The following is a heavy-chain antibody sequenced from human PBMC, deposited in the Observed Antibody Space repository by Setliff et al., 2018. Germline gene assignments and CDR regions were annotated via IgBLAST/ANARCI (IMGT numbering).Heavy chain of an antibody. CDR1: GYSFTLYA. D-gene: IGHD2-21*01. J-gene: IGHJ4*02. CDR3: ARGYCDGIGCPAPLYYFDS. V-gene: IGHV1-3*03. CDR2: MNIDNGKT. Sequence: ASVKVSCKASGYSFTLYAMHWMRQAPGQRLEWMGWMNIDNGKTEYSQDSQDRVTFTRDTFAETAYMELRSLTSDDMAVYYCARGYCDGIGCPAPLYYFDSWGQGTLVTVSS.